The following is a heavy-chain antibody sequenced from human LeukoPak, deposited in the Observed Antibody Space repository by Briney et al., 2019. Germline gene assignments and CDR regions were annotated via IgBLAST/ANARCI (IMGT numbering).Heavy chain of an antibody. V-gene: IGHV3-21*01. D-gene: IGHD6-13*01. J-gene: IGHJ4*02. CDR1: GFTFSSYS. Sequence: PGGSLRLSCAASGFTFSSYSMTWMRQAPGKGLEWVSSIASSSDSIYYADSVKGRFTISRDNAQNSLYLQMNSLRVEDTAVYCCARAEQWGQGTLVTVSS. CDR2: IASSSDSI. CDR3: ARAEQ.